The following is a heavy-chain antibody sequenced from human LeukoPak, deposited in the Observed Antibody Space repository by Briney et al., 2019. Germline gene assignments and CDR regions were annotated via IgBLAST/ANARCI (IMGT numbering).Heavy chain of an antibody. D-gene: IGHD5-12*01. Sequence: GGSLRLSCAASGCTFSRHDMNWVRQAPGKGLEWVSSISSSGSYRYHSDPVKGRFTISRDNAKNSLYLQMNSLRVEDTAVYYCASENIVGTSGALFDYWGQGTLVTVSS. CDR1: GCTFSRHD. CDR3: ASENIVGTSGALFDY. V-gene: IGHV3-21*01. J-gene: IGHJ4*02. CDR2: ISSSGSYR.